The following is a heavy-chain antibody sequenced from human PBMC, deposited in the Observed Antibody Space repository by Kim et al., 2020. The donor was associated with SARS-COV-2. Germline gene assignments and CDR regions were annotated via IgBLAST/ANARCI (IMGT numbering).Heavy chain of an antibody. D-gene: IGHD2-2*01. CDR2: ITGGGDST. Sequence: GGALRLSCAASGFTFSIYAMSWVRQAPGKGLDWVSAITGGGDSTYYADSLKGRFTISRDNSKNTLYLQLHSLRAEDTAEYYCAKGTSRWANGRDNYFYYG. J-gene: IGHJ6*01. CDR3: AKGTSRWANGRDNYFYYG. V-gene: IGHV3-23*01. CDR1: GFTFSIYA.